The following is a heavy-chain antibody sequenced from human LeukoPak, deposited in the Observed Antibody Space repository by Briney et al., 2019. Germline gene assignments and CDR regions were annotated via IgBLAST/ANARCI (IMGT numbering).Heavy chain of an antibody. CDR3: ARSIVVVTSNAFDI. D-gene: IGHD2-21*02. CDR1: GGSFSGYY. V-gene: IGHV4-34*01. CDR2: INHSGST. Sequence: SETLSLTCAVYGGSFSGYYWSWIRQPPGKGLEWIGEINHSGSTNYNPSLKSRVTISVGTSKNQFSLKLSSVTAADTAVYYCARSIVVVTSNAFDIWGQGTMVTVSS. J-gene: IGHJ3*02.